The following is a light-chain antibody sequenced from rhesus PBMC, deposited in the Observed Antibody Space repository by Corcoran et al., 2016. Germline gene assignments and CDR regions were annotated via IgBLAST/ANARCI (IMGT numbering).Light chain of an antibody. Sequence: QAAPTQSPSVSGSPGQSVTIYCTGTSSDIGGSNRVSWYQQHPGKAPKLMIYEVTQRPSGVSDRFSGSKSGNQASLIISGLQAEDEADYFCSSYACINTYIFGTGTRLAFL. J-gene: IGLJ1*01. CDR3: SSYACINTYI. CDR1: SSDIGGSNR. V-gene: IGLV2-13*03. CDR2: EVT.